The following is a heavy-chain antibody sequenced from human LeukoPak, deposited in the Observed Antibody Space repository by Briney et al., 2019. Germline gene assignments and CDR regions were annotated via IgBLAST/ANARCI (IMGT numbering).Heavy chain of an antibody. V-gene: IGHV3-7*04. CDR1: GFNFNSYW. CDR2: IKQDGSDI. Sequence: GGSLRLSCAASGFNFNSYWMSWVRQAPGKGLECVANIKQDGSDIYFVDSVKGRFTISRDNAENSLYLQMNSLRAEDTAVYYCARDRGGRTGLDDWGQGTLVTVSS. J-gene: IGHJ4*02. CDR3: ARDRGGRTGLDD. D-gene: IGHD2-15*01.